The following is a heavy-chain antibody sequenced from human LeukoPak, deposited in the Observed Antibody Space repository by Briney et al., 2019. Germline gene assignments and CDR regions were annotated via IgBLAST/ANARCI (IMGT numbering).Heavy chain of an antibody. CDR2: IYYSGST. CDR1: GGSISSYY. CDR3: ARVAAGDYYYYYMDV. Sequence: SETVSLTCTVSGGSISSYYWSWIRQAPGKGLEWIGYIYYSGSTNYNPSLKSRVTISVDTSKNQFSLKLSSVTAADTAVYYCARVAAGDYYYYYMDVWGKGTTVTVSS. J-gene: IGHJ6*03. V-gene: IGHV4-59*01. D-gene: IGHD6-25*01.